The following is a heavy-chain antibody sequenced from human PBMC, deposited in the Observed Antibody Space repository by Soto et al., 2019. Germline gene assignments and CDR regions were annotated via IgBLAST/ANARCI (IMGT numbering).Heavy chain of an antibody. Sequence: GSLRLSCASSFFVFTNCYIICVLQAPGKGLEWVAFFFIGGDTHYAESVKGRFTISRDNSKNTLYLQMNSLRAEDTAVYYCEREPIWSGNLLLDAFDLWGXGTM. CDR2: FFIGGDT. J-gene: IGHJ3*01. CDR1: FFVFTNCY. V-gene: IGHV3-53*01. CDR3: EREPIWSGNLLLDAFDL. D-gene: IGHD3-3*01.